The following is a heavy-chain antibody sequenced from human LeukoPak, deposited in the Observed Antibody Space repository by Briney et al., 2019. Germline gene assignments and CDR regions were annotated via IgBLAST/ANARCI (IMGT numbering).Heavy chain of an antibody. V-gene: IGHV3-30*18. CDR1: GFTFDDYG. Sequence: PGGSLRLSCAASGFTFDDYGMHWVRQAPGKGLEWVTVISYDGSNKYYADSVKGRFTISRDNSKNTLYLQMNSLRAEDTAVYYCAKDMEAAMSGNYFGPFDYWGQGTLVTVSS. CDR2: ISYDGSNK. CDR3: AKDMEAAMSGNYFGPFDY. D-gene: IGHD1-26*01. J-gene: IGHJ4*02.